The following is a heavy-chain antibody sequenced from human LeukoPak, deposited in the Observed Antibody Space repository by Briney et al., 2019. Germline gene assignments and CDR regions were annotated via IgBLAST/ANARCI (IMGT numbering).Heavy chain of an antibody. CDR1: GFTFSTYW. D-gene: IGHD3-22*01. CDR3: ARAPSEIGGYYPEYFRH. Sequence: GRSLRLSCAASGFTFSTYWMPWVRQAPGKGLVWVSRIKSDGSTNYADSVKGRFTISRDNANNPLSLQMNSLRPEDTGVYYCARAPSEIGGYYPEYFRHWGQGTLVTVSS. J-gene: IGHJ1*01. V-gene: IGHV3-74*01. CDR2: IKSDGST.